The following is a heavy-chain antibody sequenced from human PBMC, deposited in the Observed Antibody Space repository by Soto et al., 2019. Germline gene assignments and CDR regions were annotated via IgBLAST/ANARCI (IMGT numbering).Heavy chain of an antibody. CDR2: INPNSGGT. D-gene: IGHD1-26*01. Sequence: ASVKVSCKASGYTFTGYYMHWVRQAPGQGLEWMGWINPNSGGTNYAQKFQGRVTMTRDTSISTAYMELSRLRSDDTAVYYCARELVVGATPDYFDYWGQGTLVPVSS. V-gene: IGHV1-2*02. CDR1: GYTFTGYY. J-gene: IGHJ4*02. CDR3: ARELVVGATPDYFDY.